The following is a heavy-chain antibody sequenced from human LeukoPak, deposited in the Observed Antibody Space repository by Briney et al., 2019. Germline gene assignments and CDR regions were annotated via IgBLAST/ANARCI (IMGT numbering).Heavy chain of an antibody. CDR3: AREDIVVVPAAPPIKFFDY. V-gene: IGHV4-30-4*08. CDR2: IYYSGST. CDR1: GGSISSGDYY. J-gene: IGHJ4*02. Sequence: PSQTLSLTCTVSGGSISSGDYYWSWIRQPPGTGLEWIGYIYYSGSTYYNPSLKSRVTISVDTSKNQFSLKLSSVTAADTAVYYCAREDIVVVPAAPPIKFFDYWGQGTLATVSS. D-gene: IGHD2-2*01.